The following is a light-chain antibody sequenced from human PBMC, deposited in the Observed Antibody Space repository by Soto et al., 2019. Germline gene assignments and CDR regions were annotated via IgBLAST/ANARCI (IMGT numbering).Light chain of an antibody. CDR1: QNISTW. Sequence: DIPMTQSPSTLSASVGDRITITCRASQNISTWLAWYQQKPGRAPKLLIYEASSLQSGVPSRFSGSGSGTDFSLTISSLQPDDFATYYCQQYNGDSRTFGQGTKVEI. CDR3: QQYNGDSRT. J-gene: IGKJ1*01. CDR2: EAS. V-gene: IGKV1-5*03.